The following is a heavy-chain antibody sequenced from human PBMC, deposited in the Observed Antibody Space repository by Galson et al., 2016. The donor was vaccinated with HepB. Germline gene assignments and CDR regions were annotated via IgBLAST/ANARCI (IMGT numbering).Heavy chain of an antibody. CDR3: TTGPGGS. CDR2: IKSKTAGGTT. V-gene: IGHV3-15*01. CDR1: GFTFSNAW. D-gene: IGHD2-15*01. J-gene: IGHJ4*02. Sequence: SLRLSCAASGFTFSNAWMSWVRQAPGKGLEWVGRIKSKTAGGTTDYAAPVKGRFTISRDDSKNTLYLQMNSLKTEDTAVYYCTTGPGGSWGQGTLVTVSS.